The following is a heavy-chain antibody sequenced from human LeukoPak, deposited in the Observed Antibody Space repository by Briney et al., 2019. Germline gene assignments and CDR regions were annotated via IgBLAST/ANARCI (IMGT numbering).Heavy chain of an antibody. CDR3: AKNIVGALRGGAFDI. V-gene: IGHV3-30*18. D-gene: IGHD1-26*01. Sequence: GGSLRLSCAASGFTFSSYSMNWVRQAPGKGLEWVAVISYDGSNKYYADSVKGRFTISRDNSKNTLYLQMNSLRAEDTAVYYCAKNIVGALRGGAFDIWGQGTMVTVSS. CDR2: ISYDGSNK. CDR1: GFTFSSYS. J-gene: IGHJ3*02.